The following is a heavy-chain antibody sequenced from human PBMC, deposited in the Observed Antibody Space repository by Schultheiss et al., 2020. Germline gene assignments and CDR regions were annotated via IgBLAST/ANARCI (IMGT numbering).Heavy chain of an antibody. D-gene: IGHD2-2*01. V-gene: IGHV4-31*03. J-gene: IGHJ5*02. CDR2: IYYSGST. CDR3: ARGGRYCSSTSCHYNWFDP. CDR1: GGSISSGGYY. Sequence: SQTLSLTCTVSGGSISSGGYYWSWIRQHPGKGLEWIGYIYYSGSTYYNPSLKSRVTISVDTSKNQFSLKLSSVTAADTAVYYCARGGRYCSSTSCHYNWFDPWGQGTLVNVSS.